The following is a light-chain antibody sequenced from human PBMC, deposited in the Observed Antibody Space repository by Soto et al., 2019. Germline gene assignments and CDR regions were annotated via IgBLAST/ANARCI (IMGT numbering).Light chain of an antibody. J-gene: IGKJ1*01. CDR2: DAS. V-gene: IGKV3-11*01. CDR3: QQSYSTWT. Sequence: ETVLTQSPATLSSSPGERATLSCRASQSVSSYLAWYQQKPGQAPRLLIFDASNRATGTPARFSGSGSGTDFTLTISSLQPEDFATYYCQQSYSTWTFGQGTKVDIK. CDR1: QSVSSY.